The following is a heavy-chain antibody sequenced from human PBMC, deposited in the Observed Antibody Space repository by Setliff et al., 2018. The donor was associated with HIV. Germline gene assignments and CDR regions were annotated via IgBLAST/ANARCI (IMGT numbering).Heavy chain of an antibody. D-gene: IGHD1-26*01. Sequence: GASVKVSCKASNYTFTSFGISWVRQAPGQGLEWMGWISAYNGDTTYAPRLQDRVTMTTDTATNTAYMELRSLRSDDTAVYFCARGALLAVFDFDHWGRGTQVTVSS. J-gene: IGHJ4*01. CDR3: ARGALLAVFDFDH. CDR1: NYTFTSFG. V-gene: IGHV1-18*01. CDR2: ISAYNGDT.